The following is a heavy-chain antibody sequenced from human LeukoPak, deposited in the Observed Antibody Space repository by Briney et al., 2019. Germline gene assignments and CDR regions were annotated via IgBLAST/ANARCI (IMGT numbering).Heavy chain of an antibody. CDR3: ARDSGSGWYAGVYYYYYGMDV. Sequence: PSETLSLTCTVSGGSISSSGYYWGWIRQPPGKGLEWVAVIWYDGSNKYYADSVKGRFTISRDNSKNTLYLQMNSLRAEDTAVYYCARDSGSGWYAGVYYYYYGMDVWGQGTTVTVSS. J-gene: IGHJ6*02. V-gene: IGHV3-33*07. D-gene: IGHD6-19*01. CDR2: IWYDGSNK. CDR1: GGSISSSG.